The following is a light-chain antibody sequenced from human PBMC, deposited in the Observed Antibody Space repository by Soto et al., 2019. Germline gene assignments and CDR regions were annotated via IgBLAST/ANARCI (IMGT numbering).Light chain of an antibody. Sequence: QSALTQPASVSGSPGQSVTISCTGTSSDIGLYNYVSWYQQHPAKAPKLMVYDVTHRPSGVSNRFSGSKSGNTASLTISGLLVEDEADYYCTSYTKSNPLIFGGGTKLTVL. CDR2: DVT. J-gene: IGLJ2*01. CDR3: TSYTKSNPLI. V-gene: IGLV2-14*01. CDR1: SSDIGLYNY.